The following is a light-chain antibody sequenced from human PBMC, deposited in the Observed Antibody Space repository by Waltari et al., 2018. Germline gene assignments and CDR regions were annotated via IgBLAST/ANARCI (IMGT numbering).Light chain of an antibody. CDR2: AAS. J-gene: IGKJ4*01. CDR1: QSISTY. V-gene: IGKV1-39*01. CDR3: QQSYITPRT. Sequence: DIQLTQSLSSLSASVGDRVTLTCRASQSISTYLNWYQQKPGKAPKLLIYAASSLQSGVPSRFSGSGSGTDFTLTISSLQPEDVATYYCQQSYITPRTFGGGTKVEIK.